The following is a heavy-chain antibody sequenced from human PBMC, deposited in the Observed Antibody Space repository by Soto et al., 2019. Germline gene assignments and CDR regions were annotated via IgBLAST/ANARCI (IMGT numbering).Heavy chain of an antibody. Sequence: KPSETLSLTCTVSGGSISSSSYYWGWIRQPPGKGLEWIGSIYYIGTTYYNPSLKSRVTISVDTSKNQFSLKLSSVTAADTAVYYCSRHRGYYDILTGDYTELNFDYWGQGTLVAVSS. CDR1: GGSISSSSYY. V-gene: IGHV4-39*01. CDR2: IYYIGTT. D-gene: IGHD3-9*01. J-gene: IGHJ4*02. CDR3: SRHRGYYDILTGDYTELNFDY.